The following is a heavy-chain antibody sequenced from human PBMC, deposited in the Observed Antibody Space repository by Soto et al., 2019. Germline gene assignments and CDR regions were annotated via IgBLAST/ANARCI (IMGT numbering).Heavy chain of an antibody. D-gene: IGHD2-15*01. CDR1: GFTFSSYG. Sequence: GGSLRLSCAASGFTFSSYGMHWVRQAPGKGLEWVAVIWYDGSNKYYADSVKGRFTISRDNSKNTLYLQMNSLRAEDTAVYYCARDPIVVVVAAPIRVFSYYGMDVWGQGTTVTVSS. CDR2: IWYDGSNK. CDR3: ARDPIVVVVAAPIRVFSYYGMDV. J-gene: IGHJ6*02. V-gene: IGHV3-33*01.